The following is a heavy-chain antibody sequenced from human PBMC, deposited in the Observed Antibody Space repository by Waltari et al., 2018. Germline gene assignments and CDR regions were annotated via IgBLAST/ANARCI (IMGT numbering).Heavy chain of an antibody. J-gene: IGHJ5*01. CDR2: LVPDGTPT. CDR3: ARAGYTFAYDS. D-gene: IGHD5-18*01. CDR1: GFTFSTYW. V-gene: IGHV3-74*01. Sequence: EVQVVESGGGLVQPGGSLRLSCAASGFTFSTYWMHWVRQTPGKGLGVCSQLVPDGTPTTSADSVEGRFTISRDNAKRTLYLQMNSLRAEDTAVYYCARAGYTFAYDSWGRGTLVTVSS.